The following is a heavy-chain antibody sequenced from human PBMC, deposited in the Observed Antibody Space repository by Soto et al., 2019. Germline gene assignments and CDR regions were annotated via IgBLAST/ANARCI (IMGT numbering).Heavy chain of an antibody. CDR1: GFNFSSYS. V-gene: IGHV3-48*01. CDR3: ARDRAVRDYYDSSGQFDY. CDR2: ISSSSSTI. Sequence: GGSLRLSCAASGFNFSSYSMNWVRQAPGKGLEWVSYISSSSSTIYYADSVKGRFTISRDNAKNSLYLQMNSLRAEDTAVYYCARDRAVRDYYDSSGQFDYWGQGTLVTVSS. D-gene: IGHD3-22*01. J-gene: IGHJ4*02.